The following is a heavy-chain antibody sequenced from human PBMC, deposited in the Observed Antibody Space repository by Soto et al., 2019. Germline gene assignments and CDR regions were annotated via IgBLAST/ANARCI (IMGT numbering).Heavy chain of an antibody. CDR3: AKARNRKKYYFDY. J-gene: IGHJ4*02. CDR2: IYPGDSDT. D-gene: IGHD6-6*01. V-gene: IGHV5-51*01. CDR1: GYSFTSYW. Sequence: PGESLKISCKGSGYSFTSYWIGWVRQMPGKGLEWMGIIYPGDSDTRYSPSFQGQVTISADKSISTAYLQWSSLKASDTAMYYCAKARNRKKYYFDYWGQGTLVTVSS.